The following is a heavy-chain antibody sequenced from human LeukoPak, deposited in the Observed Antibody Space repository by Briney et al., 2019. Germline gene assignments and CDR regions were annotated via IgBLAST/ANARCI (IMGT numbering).Heavy chain of an antibody. CDR1: GFTFSSYS. D-gene: IGHD3-3*01. V-gene: IGHV3-48*01. J-gene: IGHJ4*02. CDR2: ISSGSSTA. CDR3: ARDPESGYHYFDY. Sequence: GGSLRLSCAASGFTFSSYSMNWVRQAPGKGLEWVSYISSGSSTAYYADSVKGRSTISKDNAKNTLFLQMNSLRAEDTAVYYCARDPESGYHYFDYWGQGTLVTVS.